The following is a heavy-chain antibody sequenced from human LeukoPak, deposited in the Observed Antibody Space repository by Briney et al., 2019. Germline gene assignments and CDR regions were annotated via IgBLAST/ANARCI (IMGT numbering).Heavy chain of an antibody. J-gene: IGHJ5*02. V-gene: IGHV4-59*01. CDR3: ARGAPSYCSGGSCYSGEFDP. CDR2: IYYSGST. Sequence: PSETLSLTCTVSGGSLSSYYWSWIRQPPGKGLEWIGYIYYSGSTNYNPSLKSRVTISVDTSKNQFSLKLSSVTAADTAVYYCARGAPSYCSGGSCYSGEFDPWGQGTLVTVSS. D-gene: IGHD2-15*01. CDR1: GGSLSSYY.